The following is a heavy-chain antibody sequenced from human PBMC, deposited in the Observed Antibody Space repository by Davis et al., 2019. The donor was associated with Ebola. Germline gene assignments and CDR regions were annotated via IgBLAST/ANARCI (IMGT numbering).Heavy chain of an antibody. CDR3: ARERSGSYYDAFDI. V-gene: IGHV3-21*01. Sequence: GGSLRLSCAVSGFTFSDHYMDWVRQAPGKGLEWVSSISSSSSYIYYADSVKGRFTISRDNAKNSLYLQMNSLRAEDTAVYYCARERSGSYYDAFDIWGQGTMVTVSS. D-gene: IGHD1-26*01. J-gene: IGHJ3*02. CDR2: ISSSSSYI. CDR1: GFTFSDHY.